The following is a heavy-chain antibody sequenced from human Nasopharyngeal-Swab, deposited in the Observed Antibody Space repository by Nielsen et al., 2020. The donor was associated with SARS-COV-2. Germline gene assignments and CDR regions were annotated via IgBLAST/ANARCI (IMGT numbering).Heavy chain of an antibody. CDR3: ARYSTSSNYYNGLDV. CDR2: ISRAGSFV. Sequence: GESLKISCAASGFNFSDYYMSWIRQAPGKGLEWVSYISRAGSFVYYADSLEGRFTISRDDAKNSVYLQMNSLRAEDTAVYYCARYSTSSNYYNGLDVWGQGTMVTVFS. V-gene: IGHV3-11*01. J-gene: IGHJ6*02. D-gene: IGHD6-6*01. CDR1: GFNFSDYY.